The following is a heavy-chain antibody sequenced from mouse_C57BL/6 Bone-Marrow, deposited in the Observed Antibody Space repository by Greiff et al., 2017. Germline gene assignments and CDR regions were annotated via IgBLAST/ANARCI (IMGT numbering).Heavy chain of an antibody. CDR2: ISYDGSN. CDR1: GYSITSGYY. J-gene: IGHJ2*01. Sequence: EVQLQESGPGLVKPSQSLSLTCSVTGYSITSGYYWNWIRQFPGNKLEWMGYISYDGSNNYNPSLKNRISITRDTSKNQFFLKLNSVTTEDTATYYCARHEFDYWGQGTTLTVSS. V-gene: IGHV3-6*01. CDR3: ARHEFDY.